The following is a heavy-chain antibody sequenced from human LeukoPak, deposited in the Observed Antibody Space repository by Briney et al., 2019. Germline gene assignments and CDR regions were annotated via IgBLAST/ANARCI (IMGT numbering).Heavy chain of an antibody. D-gene: IGHD3-16*01. CDR2: ISSNGGST. CDR3: VKDPRDYVWEFDY. V-gene: IGHV3-64D*06. J-gene: IGHJ4*02. CDR1: GFTFSSYA. Sequence: GGSLRLSCSASGFTFSSYAMHWVRQAPGKGLEYVSAISSNGGSTYYADSVKGRFTISRDNSKNTLYLQMSSLRAEDAAVYYCVKDPRDYVWEFDYWGQGTLVTVSS.